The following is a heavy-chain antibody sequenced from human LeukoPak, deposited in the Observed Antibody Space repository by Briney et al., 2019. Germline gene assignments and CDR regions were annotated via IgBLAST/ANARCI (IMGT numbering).Heavy chain of an antibody. Sequence: GGSLRLSCSASGFTFSGHFMHWVRQAPGKGLEYVSSISINGDKTYYAESVKGRFTISRDDSKNTLYLQLSSLRVEDTAVYYCIKDRIGTWSFDHWGQGTLLTVSS. V-gene: IGHV3-64D*06. CDR3: IKDRIGTWSFDH. J-gene: IGHJ4*02. CDR1: GFTFSGHF. D-gene: IGHD1-26*01. CDR2: ISINGDKT.